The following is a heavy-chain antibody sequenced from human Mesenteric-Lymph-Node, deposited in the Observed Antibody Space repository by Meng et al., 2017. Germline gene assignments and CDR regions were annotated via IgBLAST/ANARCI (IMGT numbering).Heavy chain of an antibody. J-gene: IGHJ4*02. CDR2: IYHSGST. D-gene: IGHD6-19*01. CDR1: GGSISSSNW. V-gene: IGHV4-4*02. CDR3: ARVGQWLPIDY. Sequence: QGQLQGPGPGLGKPSGTLSFPCAVSGGSISSSNWWSWVRQPPGKGLEWIGEIYHSGSTNYNPSLKSRVTISVDKSKNQFSLNLSSVTAADTAVYYCARVGQWLPIDYWGQGTLVTVSS.